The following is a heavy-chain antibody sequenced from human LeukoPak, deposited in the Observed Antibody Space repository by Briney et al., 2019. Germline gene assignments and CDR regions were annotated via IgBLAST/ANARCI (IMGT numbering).Heavy chain of an antibody. V-gene: IGHV4-59*01. CDR3: ARKGSSLLGFDY. Sequence: PSETLSLTCTVSGGSISTYYWSWIRQPPGKGLEWIGYIYYSGSTSYNPSLKSRITISVDTFKNQFSLKLSSVTAADTAVYYCARKGSSLLGFDYWGQGTLVTVSS. CDR1: GGSISTYY. D-gene: IGHD3-10*01. CDR2: IYYSGST. J-gene: IGHJ4*02.